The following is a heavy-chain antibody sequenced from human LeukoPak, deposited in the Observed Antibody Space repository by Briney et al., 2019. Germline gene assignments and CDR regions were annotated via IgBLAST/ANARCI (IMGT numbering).Heavy chain of an antibody. J-gene: IGHJ4*02. CDR3: ASSRYDSSGYYGIIAY. CDR1: GFTFSSYS. V-gene: IGHV3-21*04. D-gene: IGHD3-22*01. Sequence: KPGGSLRLSCVASGFTFSSYSMNWVRQAPGKGLEWVSSITRSSNYIYYADSVKGRFTISRDNAKNSLYLQMNSLRAEDTAVYYCASSRYDSSGYYGIIAYWGQGTLVTVSS. CDR2: ITRSSNYI.